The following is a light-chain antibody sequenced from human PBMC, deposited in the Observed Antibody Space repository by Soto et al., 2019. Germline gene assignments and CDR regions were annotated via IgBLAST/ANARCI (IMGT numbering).Light chain of an antibody. CDR3: QQYRSAST. V-gene: IGKV1-5*03. Sequence: DIQMTQSPSTLSAFVGDRVTITCRASQSVSNWLAWYQQKPGKAPRLLISKASTLESGVPSRFSGSGSCTEFTLSISRLQPEDFATYYCQQYRSASTFGQGTKLEIK. J-gene: IGKJ2*02. CDR2: KAS. CDR1: QSVSNW.